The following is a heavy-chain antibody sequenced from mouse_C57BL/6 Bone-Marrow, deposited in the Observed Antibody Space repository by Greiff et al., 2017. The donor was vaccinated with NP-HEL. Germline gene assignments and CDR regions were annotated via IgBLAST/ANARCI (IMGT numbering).Heavy chain of an antibody. CDR2: IDPENGDT. CDR1: GFNIKDDY. D-gene: IGHD2-3*01. V-gene: IGHV14-4*01. CDR3: TTQGLLLDY. Sequence: VQLQQSGAELVRPWASVKLSCTASGFNIKDDYMHWVKQRPEQGLEWIGWIDPENGDTEYASKFQGKATITADTSSNPAYLQLSSLTSEDTAVYYCTTQGLLLDYWGQGTTLTVSS. J-gene: IGHJ2*01.